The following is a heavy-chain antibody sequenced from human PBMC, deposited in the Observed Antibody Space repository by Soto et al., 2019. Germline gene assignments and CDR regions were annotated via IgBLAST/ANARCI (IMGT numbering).Heavy chain of an antibody. V-gene: IGHV4-61*08. Sequence: PSETLSLTCTVSGAALSSGGYVYTWGRQPPGKGLEWLGCIYYSGGTNYNPSLKSGVTISLDKSKSQFSLRLISVPAADTAVYYCTREQSDDNYFDPWGQGTLGT. J-gene: IGHJ5*02. D-gene: IGHD6-19*01. CDR2: IYYSGGT. CDR1: GAALSSGGYV. CDR3: TREQSDDNYFDP.